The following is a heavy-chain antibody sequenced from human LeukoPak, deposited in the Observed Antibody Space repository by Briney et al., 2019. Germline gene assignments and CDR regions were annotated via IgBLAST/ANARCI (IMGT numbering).Heavy chain of an antibody. J-gene: IGHJ4*02. D-gene: IGHD3-22*01. CDR1: GFTFSSYA. V-gene: IGHV3-23*01. CDR2: ISGSGGST. CDR3: AKDMNYYDSTSDY. Sequence: GGSLRLSCAASGFTFSSYAMSWVRQAPGKGLEWVSAISGSGGSTYYADSVKGRFIISRDNSKNTLYLQMNSLRAEDTAVYYCAKDMNYYDSTSDYWGQGTLVTVSS.